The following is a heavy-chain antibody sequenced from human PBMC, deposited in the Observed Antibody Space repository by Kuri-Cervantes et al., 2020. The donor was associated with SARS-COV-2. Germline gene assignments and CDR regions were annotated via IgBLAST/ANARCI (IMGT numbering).Heavy chain of an antibody. V-gene: IGHV3-9*01. CDR3: AKESAYCGGDCLGGY. J-gene: IGHJ4*01. CDR1: GFTFDDYA. Sequence: SLKISCAASGFTFDDYAMHWVRQAPGKGLEWVSGISWNSGSIGYADSVKGRFTISRDNSKNTLYLQMNSLRAEDTAVYYCAKESAYCGGDCLGGYWGHGTLVTVSS. D-gene: IGHD2-21*02. CDR2: ISWNSGSI.